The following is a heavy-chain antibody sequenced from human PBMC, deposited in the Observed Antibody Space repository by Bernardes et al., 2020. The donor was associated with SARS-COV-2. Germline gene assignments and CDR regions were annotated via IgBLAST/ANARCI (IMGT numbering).Heavy chain of an antibody. J-gene: IGHJ4*02. CDR2: INPNTGGT. CDR3: ARTRTTISTTGIPVDY. D-gene: IGHD2-21*02. CDR1: GYTFTGYS. V-gene: IGHV1-2*02. Sequence: ASVKVSCKASGYTFTGYSIHWVRQAPGQRLEWMGWINPNTGGTNYIQKFQGRVTMTRDTSITTAYMELSRLGSDDTAIYYCARTRTTISTTGIPVDYWGQGTLVTVSS.